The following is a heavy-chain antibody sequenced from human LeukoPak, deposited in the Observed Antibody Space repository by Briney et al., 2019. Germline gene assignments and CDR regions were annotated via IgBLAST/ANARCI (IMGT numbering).Heavy chain of an antibody. V-gene: IGHV3-33*01. Sequence: QPGRSLRLSCAASGFTFSSYGMHWVRQAPGKGLEWVAVIWYDGSNKYYADSVKGRFTISRDNSKNTLYLQMNSLRAEDTAVYYCARDSPYRSGYPQDFQHWGQGTLVTVSS. CDR2: IWYDGSNK. D-gene: IGHD6-19*01. CDR1: GFTFSSYG. J-gene: IGHJ1*01. CDR3: ARDSPYRSGYPQDFQH.